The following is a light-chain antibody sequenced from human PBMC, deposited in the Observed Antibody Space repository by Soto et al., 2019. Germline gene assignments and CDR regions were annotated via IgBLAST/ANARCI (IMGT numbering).Light chain of an antibody. CDR2: EGS. CDR3: CSYAGSITWV. J-gene: IGLJ3*02. V-gene: IGLV2-23*01. CDR1: SSDVGLYNL. Sequence: QSALTQPASVSGSPGQSITISCTGTSSDVGLYNLVSWYQQHPGKAPKFMIYEGSKRPSGVSHRFSGSKSGNTASLTISGLQAEDEADYYCCSYAGSITWVFGGGTKVTVL.